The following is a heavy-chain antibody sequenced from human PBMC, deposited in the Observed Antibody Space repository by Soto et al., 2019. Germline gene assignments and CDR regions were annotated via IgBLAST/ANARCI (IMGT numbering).Heavy chain of an antibody. Sequence: GSLRLSCSASGFTVSTSYMSWVRQAPGKGLEWVSIIYSGGSTSYAESVKGRFTISRDNSKNTLYLQMSSLRAEDTAIYYCARDDCTSTSCFAEYWGPGTLVTVSS. CDR1: GFTVSTSY. D-gene: IGHD2-2*01. CDR2: IYSGGST. CDR3: ARDDCTSTSCFAEY. V-gene: IGHV3-66*01. J-gene: IGHJ4*02.